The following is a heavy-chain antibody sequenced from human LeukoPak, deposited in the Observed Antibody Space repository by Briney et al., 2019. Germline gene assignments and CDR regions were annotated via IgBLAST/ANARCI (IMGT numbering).Heavy chain of an antibody. CDR1: DGSITTYS. J-gene: IGHJ4*02. D-gene: IGHD2-15*01. CDR3: ARAAYCSGASCYFDY. V-gene: IGHV4-4*07. Sequence: PSETLSLTCTVSDGSITTYSCSWIRQPAAKGLELIGRIYASGSTTYNPSLKSRVTMSVDTSKNQFSVRLTSVAAADTAVYYCARAAYCSGASCYFDYWGQGTLVTVSS. CDR2: IYASGST.